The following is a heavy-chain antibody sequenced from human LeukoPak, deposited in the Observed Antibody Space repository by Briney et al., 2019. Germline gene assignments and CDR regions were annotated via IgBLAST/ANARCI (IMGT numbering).Heavy chain of an antibody. J-gene: IGHJ4*02. D-gene: IGHD3-16*01. CDR3: ARGGLGRVITFSADY. CDR1: GGTFSSYA. Sequence: SVKVSCKASGGTFSSYAISWVRQAPGQGLEWMGGIIPIFGTANYAQKFQGRVTITADKSTSTAYMELSSLRSEDTAVYYCARGGLGRVITFSADYWGQGTLVTVSS. CDR2: IIPIFGTA. V-gene: IGHV1-69*06.